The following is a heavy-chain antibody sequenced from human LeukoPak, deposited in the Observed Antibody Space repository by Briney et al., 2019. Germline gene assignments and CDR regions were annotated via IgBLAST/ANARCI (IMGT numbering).Heavy chain of an antibody. V-gene: IGHV3-33*01. CDR3: ARDRVPAAYFDY. J-gene: IGHJ4*02. CDR2: IWYDGSNK. CDR1: GFTFSRYG. D-gene: IGHD2-2*01. Sequence: GGSLRLSCAASGFTFSRYGMHWVRQAPGKGLEWVAVIWYDGSNKYYADSVKGRFTISRDNSKNTLYLQMNSLRAEDTAVYYCARDRVPAAYFDYWGQGTLVTVSS.